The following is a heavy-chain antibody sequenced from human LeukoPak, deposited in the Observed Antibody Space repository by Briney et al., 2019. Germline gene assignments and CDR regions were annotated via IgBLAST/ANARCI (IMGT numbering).Heavy chain of an antibody. D-gene: IGHD6-19*01. CDR3: ARTSSGWFGPFDY. V-gene: IGHV3-53*01. CDR2: IYSGGST. Sequence: PGGSLRLSCAASGFTVSSNYMSWVRQAPGKGLEWVSVIYSGGSTYYADSVKGRFTISRDNSKNTLYLQMNSLRAVDTAVYYCARTSSGWFGPFDYWGQGTLVTVSS. J-gene: IGHJ4*02. CDR1: GFTVSSNY.